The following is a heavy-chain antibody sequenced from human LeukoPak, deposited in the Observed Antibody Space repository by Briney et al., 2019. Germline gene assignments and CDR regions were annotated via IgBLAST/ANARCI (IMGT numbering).Heavy chain of an antibody. J-gene: IGHJ4*02. D-gene: IGHD3/OR15-3a*01. V-gene: IGHV4-59*01. Sequence: SETLSLTCTVSGGSISSYYWSWIRQSPGKGLEWIGYIYHSGTTNYNPSLQSRVIISVDTSKNQFSLKLSSVTAADTAVYYCARARTGYSHLDYWGQGTLVTVSS. CDR3: ARARTGYSHLDY. CDR2: IYHSGTT. CDR1: GGSISSYY.